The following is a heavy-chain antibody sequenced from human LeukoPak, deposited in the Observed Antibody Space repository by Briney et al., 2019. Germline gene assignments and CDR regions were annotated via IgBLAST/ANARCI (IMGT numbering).Heavy chain of an antibody. CDR2: MNPNSGNT. V-gene: IGHV1-8*01. J-gene: IGHJ6*02. CDR3: ARSPHVYYYYGMDV. Sequence: ASVKVSCTASGYTFTGYDINWVRQATGQGLEWMGWMNPNSGNTGYAQKFQGRVTMTRNTSISTAYMELSSLRSEDTAVYYCARSPHVYYYYGMDVWGQGTTVTVSS. CDR1: GYTFTGYD.